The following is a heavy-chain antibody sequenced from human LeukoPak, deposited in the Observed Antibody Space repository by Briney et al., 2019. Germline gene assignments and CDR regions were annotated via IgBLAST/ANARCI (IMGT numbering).Heavy chain of an antibody. Sequence: SATLSLTCTVSGGSISSYYWSWIRQPPGKGLEWIGYIYYSGSTNYNPSLKSRVTISVDTSKNQFSLKLSSVTAADTAVYYCARGRSPGIRDYWGQGTLVTVSS. V-gene: IGHV4-59*08. CDR2: IYYSGST. CDR3: ARGRSPGIRDY. D-gene: IGHD3-10*01. J-gene: IGHJ4*02. CDR1: GGSISSYY.